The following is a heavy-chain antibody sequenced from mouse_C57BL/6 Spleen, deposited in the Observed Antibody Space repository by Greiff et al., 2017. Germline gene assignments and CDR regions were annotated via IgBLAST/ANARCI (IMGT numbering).Heavy chain of an antibody. Sequence: QVHVKQSGAELVKPGASVKISCKASGYAFSSYWMNWVKQRPGKGLEWIGQIYPGDGDTNYNGKFKGKATLTADKSSSTAYMQLSSLTSEDSAVYFCARGEAYDYPFAYWGQGTLVTVSA. D-gene: IGHD2-4*01. J-gene: IGHJ3*01. V-gene: IGHV1-80*01. CDR3: ARGEAYDYPFAY. CDR1: GYAFSSYW. CDR2: IYPGDGDT.